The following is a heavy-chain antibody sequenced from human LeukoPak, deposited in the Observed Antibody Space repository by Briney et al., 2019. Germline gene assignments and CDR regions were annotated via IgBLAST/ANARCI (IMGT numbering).Heavy chain of an antibody. CDR3: AKGEVGYYDFWSGGDY. CDR2: IYSGGST. J-gene: IGHJ4*02. D-gene: IGHD3-3*01. CDR1: GFTVSSNY. Sequence: GGSLRLSCAASGFTVSSNYMSWVRQAPGKGLEWVSVIYSGGSTYYADSVKGRFTISRDNSKNTLYLQMNSLRAEDTAVYYCAKGEVGYYDFWSGGDYWGQGTLVTVSS. V-gene: IGHV3-53*01.